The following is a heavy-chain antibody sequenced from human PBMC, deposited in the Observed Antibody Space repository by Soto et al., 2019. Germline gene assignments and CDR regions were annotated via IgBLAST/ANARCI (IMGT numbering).Heavy chain of an antibody. CDR2: ISKGGDYI. CDR3: AKDSGCVNNACAYDP. D-gene: IGHD1-20*01. CDR1: GFIFSDYT. V-gene: IGHV3-21*01. Sequence: GGSLRLSCAASGFIFSDYTMNWVRQAPGKGLEWVSSISKGGDYIFYADKVKGRFTISRDNTRNSLHLQMTSLRVEDTAVYYCAKDSGCVNNACAYDPWGQGTLVTVSS. J-gene: IGHJ5*02.